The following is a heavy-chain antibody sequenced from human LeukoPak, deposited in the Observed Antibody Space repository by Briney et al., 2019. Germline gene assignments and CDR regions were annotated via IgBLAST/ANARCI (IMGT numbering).Heavy chain of an antibody. CDR3: AGRRYNWNAIDY. CDR2: ISSSGSTI. CDR1: GFTFSDYY. J-gene: IGHJ4*02. D-gene: IGHD1-20*01. Sequence: GGSLRLSCAASGFTFSDYYMSWIRQAPGKGLEWVSYISSSGSTIYYADSVKGRFTISRDNAKNSLYLQMNSLRAEDTAVYFCAGRRYNWNAIDYWGQGTLVTVSS. V-gene: IGHV3-11*01.